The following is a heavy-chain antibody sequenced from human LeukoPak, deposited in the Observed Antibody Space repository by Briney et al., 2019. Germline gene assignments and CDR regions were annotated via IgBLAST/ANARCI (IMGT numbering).Heavy chain of an antibody. CDR1: GFTFSSYS. V-gene: IGHV3-30*03. Sequence: GGSLRLSCAASGFTFSSYSMNWVRQAPGKGLEWVAVISHDGSDKHYTDSVKGRFTISRDNSRNTLYLQMNGLRAEDTAVYYCAREPGPGYFDYWGQGTLVTVSS. CDR3: AREPGPGYFDY. CDR2: ISHDGSDK. J-gene: IGHJ4*02. D-gene: IGHD1-14*01.